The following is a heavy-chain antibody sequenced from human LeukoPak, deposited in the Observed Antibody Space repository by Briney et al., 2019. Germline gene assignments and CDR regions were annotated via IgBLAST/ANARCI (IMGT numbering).Heavy chain of an antibody. CDR3: ARDLVPAAIFAGFDP. CDR1: GFTFSSYA. V-gene: IGHV3-64*01. CDR2: ISSNGGST. Sequence: PGGSLRLSCAASGFTFSSYAMHWVRQAPGKGLEYVSAISSNGGSTYYANSVKGRFTISRDNSKNTLYLQMGSLRAEDMAVYYCARDLVPAAIFAGFDPWGQGTLVTVSS. J-gene: IGHJ5*02. D-gene: IGHD2-2*01.